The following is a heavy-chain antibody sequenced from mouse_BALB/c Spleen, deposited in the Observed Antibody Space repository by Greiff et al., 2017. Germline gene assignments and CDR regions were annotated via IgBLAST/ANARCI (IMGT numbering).Heavy chain of an antibody. D-gene: IGHD1-1*01. Sequence: VQLVESGPGLVAPSQSLSITCTVSGFSLTGYGVNWVRQPPGKGLEWLGMIWGDGSTDYNSALKSRLSISKDNSKSQVFLKMNSLQTDDTARYYCARAPYYYGSSHYYAMDYWGQGTSVTVSS. CDR3: ARAPYYYGSSHYYAMDY. CDR2: IWGDGST. J-gene: IGHJ4*01. CDR1: GFSLTGYG. V-gene: IGHV2-6-7*01.